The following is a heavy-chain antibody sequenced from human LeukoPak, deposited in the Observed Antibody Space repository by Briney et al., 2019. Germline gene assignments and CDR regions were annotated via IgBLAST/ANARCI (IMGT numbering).Heavy chain of an antibody. J-gene: IGHJ3*01. V-gene: IGHV1-46*01. CDR2: INPSGGST. CDR1: GYTFTSYY. Sequence: ASVKVSCKASGYTFTSYYMHWVRQAPGQGLEWIGIINPSGGSTSYAQKFQGRVTMTRDTSTSTVYMELSSLRSEDTAVYYCARERQYQLLGGDAFGFWGQGTMVTVSS. D-gene: IGHD2-2*01. CDR3: ARERQYQLLGGDAFGF.